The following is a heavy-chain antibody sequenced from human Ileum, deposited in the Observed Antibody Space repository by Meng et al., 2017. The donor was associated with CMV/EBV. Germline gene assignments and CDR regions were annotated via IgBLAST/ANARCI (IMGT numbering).Heavy chain of an antibody. CDR2: IYYSGST. CDR1: GGSISSSSYY. D-gene: IGHD2-15*01. V-gene: IGHV4-39*01. J-gene: IGHJ6*02. CDR3: AGPGVGVVAAPFYGMDV. Sequence: SETLSLTCTVSGGSISSSSYYWGWIRQPPGKGLEWIGSIYYSGSTYYNPSLKSRVTISVDTSKNQFSLKLSSVTAADTAVYYCAGPGVGVVAAPFYGMDVWGQGTTVTSP.